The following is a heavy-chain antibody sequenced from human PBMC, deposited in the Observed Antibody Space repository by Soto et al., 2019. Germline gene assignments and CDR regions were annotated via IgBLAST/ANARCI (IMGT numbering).Heavy chain of an antibody. D-gene: IGHD2-2*01. CDR1: GGTFSSYA. J-gene: IGHJ6*02. V-gene: IGHV1-69*10. CDR3: ASDIVVVPAGQDYGDYGGMDV. Sequence: ASVKVSCKASGGTFSSYAISWVRQAPGQGLEWMGGIIPILGIANYAQKFQGRVTITADKSTSTAYMELSSLRSEDTAVYYCASDIVVVPAGQDYGDYGGMDVWGQGTTVTVSS. CDR2: IIPILGIA.